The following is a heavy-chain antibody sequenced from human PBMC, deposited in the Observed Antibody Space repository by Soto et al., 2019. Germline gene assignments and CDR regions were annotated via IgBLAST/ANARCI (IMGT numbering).Heavy chain of an antibody. V-gene: IGHV4-34*01. CDR3: ARVPYYDILTGDDAFDI. D-gene: IGHD3-9*01. Sequence: ETLSLTCAVYGGSFSGYYWSWIRQPPGKGLEWIGEINHSGSTNYNPSLKSRVTISVDTSKNQFSLKLSSVTAADTAVYYCARVPYYDILTGDDAFDIWGQGTMVTVSS. J-gene: IGHJ3*02. CDR1: GGSFSGYY. CDR2: INHSGST.